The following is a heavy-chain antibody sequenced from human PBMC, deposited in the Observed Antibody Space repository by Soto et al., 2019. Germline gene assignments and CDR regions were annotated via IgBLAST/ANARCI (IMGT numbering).Heavy chain of an antibody. CDR1: SGPDRSHN. CDR2: VYYTGDT. D-gene: IGHD4-17*01. CDR3: VRQGIDYLHGLVDV. V-gene: IGHV4-59*08. Sequence: QVQLQQSGPRLVKPSETLSLTCTVSSGPDRSHNWGWIRQPPGRGLEWIGYVYYTGDTASNPSLRGRVTISADTSTNDLSLTLTSVTAADTAVYYCVRQGIDYLHGLVDVWGQGTTVSVSS. J-gene: IGHJ6*02.